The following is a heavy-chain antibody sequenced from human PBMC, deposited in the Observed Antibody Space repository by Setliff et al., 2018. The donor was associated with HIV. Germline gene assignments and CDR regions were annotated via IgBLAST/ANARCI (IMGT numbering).Heavy chain of an antibody. CDR3: ARGQSSGYSTPYFDY. CDR1: GGSISSSGYY. CDR2: MYYRGST. Sequence: PSETLSLTCTVSGGSISSSGYYWGWIRQPPGKGLEWIGNMYYRGSTYYNPSLKSRVTISVDTSKNQFSLKLSSVTAADTAVYYCARGQSSGYSTPYFDYWGQGTLVTVSS. V-gene: IGHV4-39*07. J-gene: IGHJ4*02. D-gene: IGHD3-22*01.